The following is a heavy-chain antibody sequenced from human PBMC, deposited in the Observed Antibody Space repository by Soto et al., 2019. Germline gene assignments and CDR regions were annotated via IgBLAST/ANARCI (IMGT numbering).Heavy chain of an antibody. Sequence: GESLKISCAASGFTFSSYAMSWVRQAPGKGLEWVSAISGSGGSTYYADSVKGRFTISRDNSKNTLYLQMNSLRAEDTAVYYCAKGYTVAGVPNWFDPWGQGTLVTVSS. CDR1: GFTFSSYA. CDR2: ISGSGGST. D-gene: IGHD6-19*01. CDR3: AKGYTVAGVPNWFDP. J-gene: IGHJ5*02. V-gene: IGHV3-23*01.